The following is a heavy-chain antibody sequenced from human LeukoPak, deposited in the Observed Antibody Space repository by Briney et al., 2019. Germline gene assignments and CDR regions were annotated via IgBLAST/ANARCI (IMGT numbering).Heavy chain of an antibody. CDR3: ARALGSGWDYPY. Sequence: GGSLRLSCAASGFTFSSYSMNWVRQAPGKGLEWVSSISSSSSYIYYADSVKGRFTISRDNAKNSLYLQMNSLRAEDTAVYYCARALGSGWDYPYWGQGTLVIVSS. CDR2: ISSSSSYI. J-gene: IGHJ4*02. D-gene: IGHD6-19*01. CDR1: GFTFSSYS. V-gene: IGHV3-21*01.